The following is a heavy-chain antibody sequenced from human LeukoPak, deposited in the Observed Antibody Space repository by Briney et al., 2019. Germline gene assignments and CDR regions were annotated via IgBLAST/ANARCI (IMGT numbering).Heavy chain of an antibody. CDR3: VRNYGSGIYGYGLEV. D-gene: IGHD3-10*01. J-gene: IGHJ6*02. V-gene: IGHV3-7*01. CDR1: GFTSSRYW. Sequence: PGGSLRLSCVASGFTSSRYWMTWFRQAPGKGLEWVANIKQDGSQKNYADSVKGRFTISRDTSKNTLFLQMNSLRAEDTAVYYCVRNYGSGIYGYGLEVWGQGTTVTVSS. CDR2: IKQDGSQK.